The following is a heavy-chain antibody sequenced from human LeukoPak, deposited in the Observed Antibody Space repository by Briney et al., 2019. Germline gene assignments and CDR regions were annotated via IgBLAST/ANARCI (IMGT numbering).Heavy chain of an antibody. V-gene: IGHV1-18*01. CDR3: ARDQHEIVVVPAAVDFDY. CDR2: ISAYNGNT. Sequence: ASVKVSCKASGYTFTSYGISWVRQAPGQGLEWMGWISAYNGNTNYAQKLQGRVTMTKDTSTSTAYMELRSLRSDDTAVYYCARDQHEIVVVPAAVDFDYWGQGTLVTVSS. J-gene: IGHJ4*02. D-gene: IGHD2-2*01. CDR1: GYTFTSYG.